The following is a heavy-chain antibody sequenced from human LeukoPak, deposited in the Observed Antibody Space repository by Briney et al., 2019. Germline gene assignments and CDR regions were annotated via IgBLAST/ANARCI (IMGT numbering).Heavy chain of an antibody. V-gene: IGHV3-9*01. D-gene: IGHD2-2*01. CDR2: ISWNSGSI. CDR1: GFTFDDYA. J-gene: IGHJ3*02. CDR3: ARKCSISCYYAFDI. Sequence: GGSLRPSCAASGFTFDDYAMHWVRQAPGKGLEWVSGISWNSGSIGYADSVKGRFTISRDNSKNTLYLQMNSLRAEDTAVYYCARKCSISCYYAFDIWGQGTMVTVSS.